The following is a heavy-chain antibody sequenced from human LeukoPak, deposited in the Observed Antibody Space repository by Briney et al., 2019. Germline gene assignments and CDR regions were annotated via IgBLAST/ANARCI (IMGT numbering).Heavy chain of an antibody. D-gene: IGHD2-21*01. V-gene: IGHV1-2*02. CDR1: GYTFAAYY. J-gene: IGHJ6*02. CDR2: VNPNDGGT. CDR3: AREGVGGAYAMDV. Sequence: GASVKVSCRTSGYTFAAYYIHWVRQAPGQGIELMGWVNPNDGGTNHAQKFKDRLTMTRDTSISTAYMELSSLESDDTAVYFCAREGVGGAYAMDVWGQGTTVTVSS.